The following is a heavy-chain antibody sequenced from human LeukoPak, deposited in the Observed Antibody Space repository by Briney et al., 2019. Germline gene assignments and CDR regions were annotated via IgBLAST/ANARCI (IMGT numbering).Heavy chain of an antibody. CDR2: IYYSGST. Sequence: SETLSLICTVSGGSIISSSHYWVWIRQPPGKGLEWIGSIYYSGSTYYNPSLKSRVTISVDTSKNQFSLKLSSVTAADTAVYYCTHSSSSRGFDCSGQGTVAAVCS. D-gene: IGHD6-6*01. CDR3: THSSSSRGFDC. J-gene: IGHJ4*02. CDR1: GGSIISSSHY. V-gene: IGHV4-39*01.